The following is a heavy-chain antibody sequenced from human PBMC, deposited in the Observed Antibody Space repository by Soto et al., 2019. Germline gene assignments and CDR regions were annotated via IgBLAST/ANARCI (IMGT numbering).Heavy chain of an antibody. CDR2: INEDRSNI. V-gene: IGHV3-7*01. D-gene: IGHD2-15*01. CDR1: GFTFSNYS. CDR3: ARDAPLYCVDNNCYWGFDN. J-gene: IGHJ4*02. Sequence: GETLSHSCPASGFTFSNYSMNWVRQAPGKGPEWVADINEDRSNIYYVDSVKGRFTISRDNAKNSLYLQLDSLRAEDTAVYYCARDAPLYCVDNNCYWGFDNWGQGILVTVSS.